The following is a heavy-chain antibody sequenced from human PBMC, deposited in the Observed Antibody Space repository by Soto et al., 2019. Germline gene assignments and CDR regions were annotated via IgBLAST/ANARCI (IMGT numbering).Heavy chain of an antibody. J-gene: IGHJ4*02. CDR2: IYYSGST. CDR1: GGSISSYY. CDR3: ARVKRLGEFPEPPDY. D-gene: IGHD3-16*01. V-gene: IGHV4-59*01. Sequence: SETLSLTCTVSGGSISSYYWSWIRQPPGKGLEWIGYIYYSGSTNYSPSLKSRVTISVDTSKNQFSLKLSSVTAADTAVYYCARVKRLGEFPEPPDYWGQGTLVTVSS.